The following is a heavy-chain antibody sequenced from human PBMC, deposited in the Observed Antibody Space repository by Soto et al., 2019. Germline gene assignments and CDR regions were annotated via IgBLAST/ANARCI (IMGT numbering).Heavy chain of an antibody. J-gene: IGHJ3*02. Sequence: ASVKVSCKAAGYTFTSYDINWVRQATGQGVEWMGWMNPNSGNTGYAQKVQGRVTMPRNTSISTAYMELSSLRSEDTAVYYCARRDCSGGSCYYEHAFDIWGPGTMVTVSS. CDR2: MNPNSGNT. V-gene: IGHV1-8*01. CDR3: ARRDCSGGSCYYEHAFDI. D-gene: IGHD2-15*01. CDR1: GYTFTSYD.